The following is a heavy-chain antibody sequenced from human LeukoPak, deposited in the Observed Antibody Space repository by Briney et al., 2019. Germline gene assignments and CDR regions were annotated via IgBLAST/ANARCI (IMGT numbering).Heavy chain of an antibody. V-gene: IGHV1-2*02. D-gene: IGHD3-9*01. CDR3: AGSRDYDILTGYYKWAFQH. CDR1: GYTFTGYY. CDR2: INPNSGGN. Sequence: ASVKVSCKASGYTFTGYYMHWVRQAPGQGLEWMGWINPNSGGNNYAQKYQGRVPMTRETSISTAYMELSRLRSDDTAVYYCAGSRDYDILTGYYKWAFQHWGQGTLVTVSS. J-gene: IGHJ1*01.